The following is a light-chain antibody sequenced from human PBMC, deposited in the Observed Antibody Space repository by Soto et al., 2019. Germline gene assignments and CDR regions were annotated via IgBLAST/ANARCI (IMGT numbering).Light chain of an antibody. CDR1: SSNIGSNF. Sequence: QSVLTQPPSASGTPGQRVTISCSGSSSNIGSNFVYWYQLLPGRAPKLLIYRNSQRPSGVPDRFSGSKSGTSASLAISGLRSEDEAGYYCAAWDDSLSGYVVFGGGTKLTVL. CDR2: RNS. J-gene: IGLJ2*01. V-gene: IGLV1-47*01. CDR3: AAWDDSLSGYVV.